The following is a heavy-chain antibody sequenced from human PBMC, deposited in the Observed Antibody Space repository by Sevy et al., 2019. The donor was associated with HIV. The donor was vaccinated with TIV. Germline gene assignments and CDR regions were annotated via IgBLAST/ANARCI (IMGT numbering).Heavy chain of an antibody. J-gene: IGHJ6*01. D-gene: IGHD2-15*01. V-gene: IGHV3-48*04. CDR2: ISGDRGKI. CDR3: ARRGCNGGNCYSDYYYGVDV. Sequence: GGSLRLSCAASGFSFSKYWMSWVRQAPGKGLEWLGYISGDRGKIFYADSVKGRFSIFRDNARNSLYLQMRSLRVEDTAVYYCARRGCNGGNCYSDYYYGVDVWGQGTTVTVSS. CDR1: GFSFSKYW.